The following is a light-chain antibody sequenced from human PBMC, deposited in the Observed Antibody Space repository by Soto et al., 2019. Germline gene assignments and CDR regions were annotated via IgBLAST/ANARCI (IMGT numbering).Light chain of an antibody. J-gene: IGLJ3*02. V-gene: IGLV2-14*01. CDR2: EVS. CDR3: NSYIRSSSLWV. Sequence: QSALTQPASVSGSPGQSITISCTGTSSDVGSYNDVSWYQQYPGKAPKLMIYEVSNRPSGVSNRFSGSKSGNTASLTISGLQAEDEADYYCNSYIRSSSLWVFGGGTKLTVL. CDR1: SSDVGSYND.